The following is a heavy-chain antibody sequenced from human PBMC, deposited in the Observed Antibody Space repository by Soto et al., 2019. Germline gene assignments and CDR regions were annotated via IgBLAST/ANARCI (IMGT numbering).Heavy chain of an antibody. Sequence: QVQLVQSGAEVKKPGSSVKVSCKASGGTFSSYTISWVRQAPGQGLEWMGRIIPILGIANYAQKFQGRVTITADKSTSTAYMELSSLRSEDTAVYYCARSRISYYYDSSGYYRELDYWGQGTLVTVSS. CDR1: GGTFSSYT. J-gene: IGHJ4*02. CDR2: IIPILGIA. V-gene: IGHV1-69*02. CDR3: ARSRISYYYDSSGYYRELDY. D-gene: IGHD3-22*01.